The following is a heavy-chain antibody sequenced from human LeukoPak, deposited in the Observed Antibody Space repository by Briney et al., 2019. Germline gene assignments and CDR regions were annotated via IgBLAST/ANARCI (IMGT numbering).Heavy chain of an antibody. CDR3: AKWIGHIARGALDM. Sequence: PGGSLRLSCAASGFTFSSYAMSWVRQAPGEGLEWVSGISGSGVNTYYADSVKGRFTISRDNSKTTLYLQVNSLRAEDMAVYYCAKWIGHIARGALDMWGQGTMVTVSS. CDR2: ISGSGVNT. CDR1: GFTFSSYA. J-gene: IGHJ3*02. V-gene: IGHV3-23*01. D-gene: IGHD2-2*03.